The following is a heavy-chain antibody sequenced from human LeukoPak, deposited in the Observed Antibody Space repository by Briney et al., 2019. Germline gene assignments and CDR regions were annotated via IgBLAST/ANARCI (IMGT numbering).Heavy chain of an antibody. V-gene: IGHV4-59*01. J-gene: IGHJ4*02. Sequence: PSETLSLTCTVAGVSISSYYWSWIRQPPGKGLEWIGYIYYSGSTNYNPSLKSRVTISVDTSKNQFSLKLSSVTAADTAVYYCARGSELLWFGELSLWGQGTLVTVSS. CDR1: GVSISSYY. D-gene: IGHD3-10*01. CDR3: ARGSELLWFGELSL. CDR2: IYYSGST.